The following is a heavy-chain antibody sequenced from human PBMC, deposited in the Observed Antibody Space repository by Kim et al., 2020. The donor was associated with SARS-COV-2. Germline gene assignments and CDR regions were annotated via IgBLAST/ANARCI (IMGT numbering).Heavy chain of an antibody. D-gene: IGHD3-16*01. CDR3: TRAGGWY. J-gene: IGHJ4*02. CDR2: IRQDGNEK. Sequence: GGSLRLSCAASGLNISSYWMSWVRQAPGKGLEWVANIRQDGNEKYYLDSVKGRFTISRDNAKNSLYLQMNRLRVEDTAVYYCTRAGGWYWGQGSLVTVSS. V-gene: IGHV3-7*03. CDR1: GLNISSYW.